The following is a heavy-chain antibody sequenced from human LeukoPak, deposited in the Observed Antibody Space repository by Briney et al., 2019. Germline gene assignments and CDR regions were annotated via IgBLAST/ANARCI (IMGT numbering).Heavy chain of an antibody. Sequence: ASVKVSCKASEYTFTSYDIKWVRQATGQGLEWMGWMNPNSGNTGYAQKFQGRVTMTRNTSISTAYMELSSLRSDDTAVYYCARDRGAEDIVVVPAALEDWFDPWGQGTLVTVSS. CDR3: ARDRGAEDIVVVPAALEDWFDP. J-gene: IGHJ5*02. V-gene: IGHV1-8*01. D-gene: IGHD2-2*01. CDR1: EYTFTSYD. CDR2: MNPNSGNT.